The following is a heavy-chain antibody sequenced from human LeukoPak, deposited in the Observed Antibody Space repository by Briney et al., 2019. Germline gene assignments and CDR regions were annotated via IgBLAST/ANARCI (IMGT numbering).Heavy chain of an antibody. Sequence: GVSLRLSCAASGFTFSSYSMNWVRQAPGKGLEWVSSISSRSSYIYYADSVKGRFTISRDNAKHSLYLQMNGLRAEDTAVYCCARGGVPIAVAGTSDSAAIDYWGQGTLVTVSS. CDR1: GFTFSSYS. J-gene: IGHJ4*02. D-gene: IGHD6-19*01. V-gene: IGHV3-21*01. CDR3: ARGGVPIAVAGTSDSAAIDY. CDR2: ISSRSSYI.